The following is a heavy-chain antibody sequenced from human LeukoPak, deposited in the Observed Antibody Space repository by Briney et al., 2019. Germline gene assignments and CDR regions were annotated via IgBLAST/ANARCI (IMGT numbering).Heavy chain of an antibody. D-gene: IGHD2-15*01. Sequence: SETLSLTCAVYGGSFSGYYWSWIRQPPGKGLEWIGEINHSGSTNYNPSLKSRVTISVDTSKNQFSLKLSSVTAADTAVYYCARGGVVGLRYWGQGALVTVSS. J-gene: IGHJ4*02. CDR3: ARGGVVGLRY. V-gene: IGHV4-34*01. CDR2: INHSGST. CDR1: GGSFSGYY.